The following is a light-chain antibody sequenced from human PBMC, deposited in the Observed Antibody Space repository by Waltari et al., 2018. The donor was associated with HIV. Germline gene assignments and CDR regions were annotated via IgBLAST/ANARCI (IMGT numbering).Light chain of an antibody. Sequence: VQMTQSPSSLSAPVGDSVTITCRASQSISSYLNWYQQKPGKAPKLLIYAASSLQSGVPSRFSGSGSGTDFTLTISSLQPEDFATYYCQQSYSSPYTFGQGTKLEIK. CDR2: AAS. J-gene: IGKJ2*01. V-gene: IGKV1-39*01. CDR3: QQSYSSPYT. CDR1: QSISSY.